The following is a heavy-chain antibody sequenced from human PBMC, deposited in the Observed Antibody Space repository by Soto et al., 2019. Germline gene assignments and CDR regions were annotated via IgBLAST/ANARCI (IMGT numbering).Heavy chain of an antibody. CDR1: GDSVSSPYY. Sequence: QVQLQESGPGLVKPSGTLSLTCAVSGDSVSSPYYWCWVRQPPGKGLEWIGEVFHTGTTSYNPSLRSRVTISMDKSNNQFSLDLRSVTAAVTAVYYCARSAGWYAVHSWGPGTLVIV. V-gene: IGHV4-4*02. CDR2: VFHTGTT. J-gene: IGHJ4*02. D-gene: IGHD6-19*01. CDR3: ARSAGWYAVHS.